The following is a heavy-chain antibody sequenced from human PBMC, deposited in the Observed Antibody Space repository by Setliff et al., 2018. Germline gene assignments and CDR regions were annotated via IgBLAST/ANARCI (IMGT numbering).Heavy chain of an antibody. V-gene: IGHV3-23*01. CDR1: GFTLDDYV. J-gene: IGHJ4*02. CDR2: INSGGSST. CDR3: AKFSSVPGSRFFDY. Sequence: GGSLRLACEASGFTLDDYVMTWVRQAPGKGLEWVSAINSGGSSTYYADSVKGRFTISRDNSKNTLYLQMNSLRAEDTAIYSCAKFSSVPGSRFFDYWGQGALVTVSS. D-gene: IGHD2-2*01.